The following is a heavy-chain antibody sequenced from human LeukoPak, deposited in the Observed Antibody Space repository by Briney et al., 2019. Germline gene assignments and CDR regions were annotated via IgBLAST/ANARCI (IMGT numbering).Heavy chain of an antibody. CDR3: ARFAGSWYAYYYYMDV. CDR2: ISAYNGNT. Sequence: GASVKVSCKASGYTFTSYGISWVRQAPGQGLEWMGWISAYNGNTNYAQKLQGRVTMTTDTSTSTAYMELRSLRSDDTAVYYCARFAGSWYAYYYYMDVWGKGTTVTVSS. J-gene: IGHJ6*03. D-gene: IGHD6-13*01. V-gene: IGHV1-18*01. CDR1: GYTFTSYG.